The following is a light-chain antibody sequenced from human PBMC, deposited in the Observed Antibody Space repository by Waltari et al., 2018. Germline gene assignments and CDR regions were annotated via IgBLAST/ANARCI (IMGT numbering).Light chain of an antibody. Sequence: EVVPTQSPATLSVSLGERATLSCRASQRVSSDLAWYQQKPGQAPRLILHGASIRATGIPARFSGSGSGTEFTLTISSLQSEDSAVYYCQQYNKWPPGTFGQGTKVEIK. V-gene: IGKV3-15*01. CDR1: QRVSSD. J-gene: IGKJ1*01. CDR2: GAS. CDR3: QQYNKWPPGT.